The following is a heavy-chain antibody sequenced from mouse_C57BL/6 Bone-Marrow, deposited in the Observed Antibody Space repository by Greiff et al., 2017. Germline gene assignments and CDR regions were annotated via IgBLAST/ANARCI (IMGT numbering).Heavy chain of an antibody. D-gene: IGHD1-1*01. CDR3: ARDSVTTVVEYWYFDV. CDR2: ILPGSGST. Sequence: VQLQQSGAELMKPGASVKLSCKATGYTFTGYWIEWVKQRPGHGLEWIGEILPGSGSTNYNEKFKGKATFTADTSSNTAYMQLSSLTTEDSAIYYCARDSVTTVVEYWYFDVWGTGTTVTVSS. CDR1: GYTFTGYW. V-gene: IGHV1-9*01. J-gene: IGHJ1*03.